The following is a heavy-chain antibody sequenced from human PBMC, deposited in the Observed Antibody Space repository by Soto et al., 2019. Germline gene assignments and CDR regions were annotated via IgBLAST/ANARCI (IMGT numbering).Heavy chain of an antibody. CDR3: ARPLIGNTVDL. CDR1: GYTFINYF. D-gene: IGHD1-7*01. CDR2: VHPSRGTA. Sequence: QAQLLQSGAEMKKPGASVKVSCKASGYTFINYFIHWVRQAPGQGLEWIGIVHPSRGTADYAQKFQGRVTLTSDMSTRTVYMVLSSLRSEDTAVYYCARPLIGNTVDLWGQGTTVIVSS. V-gene: IGHV1-46*01. J-gene: IGHJ3*01.